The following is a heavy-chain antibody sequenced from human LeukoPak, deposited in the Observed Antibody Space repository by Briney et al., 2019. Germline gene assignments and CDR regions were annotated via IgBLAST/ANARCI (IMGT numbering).Heavy chain of an antibody. CDR1: GGTFSSYA. J-gene: IGHJ5*02. Sequence: ASVKVSCKASGGTFSSYAISWVRQAPGQGLEWMGWINPNSGGTNYAQKFQGRVTMTRDTSISTAYMELSRLRSDDTAVYYCARAPNYYDSSGYYYGWFDPWGQGTLVTVSS. CDR2: INPNSGGT. CDR3: ARAPNYYDSSGYYYGWFDP. V-gene: IGHV1-2*02. D-gene: IGHD3-22*01.